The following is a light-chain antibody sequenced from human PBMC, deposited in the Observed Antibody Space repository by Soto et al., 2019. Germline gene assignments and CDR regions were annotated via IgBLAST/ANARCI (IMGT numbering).Light chain of an antibody. CDR3: QAWDSSTAPCV. V-gene: IGLV3-1*01. Sequence: SYELTQPPSVSVSPGQTASITCSGDKLGDKYACWYQQKPGQSPVLVIYQDSKRPSGIPERFSGSNSGNTATLTISGTQAMDEADYYCQAWDSSTAPCVFGTGTKLTVL. CDR1: KLGDKY. CDR2: QDS. J-gene: IGLJ1*01.